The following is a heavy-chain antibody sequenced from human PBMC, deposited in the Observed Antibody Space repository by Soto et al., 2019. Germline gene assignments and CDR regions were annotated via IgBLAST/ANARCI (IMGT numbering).Heavy chain of an antibody. V-gene: IGHV3-48*03. CDR2: ISKSSVDI. Sequence: EVQLVESGGGLVQPGGSLRLSCAASGFDFNIAEMNSVRQAPGKGLEWISYISKSSVDIHYADSVKGRFTISRDNAKNSLYLQMNSLRVEDTALYYCAPRKFGSFNIAAFEIWGQGTMVTVSS. CDR1: GFDFNIAE. CDR3: APRKFGSFNIAAFEI. J-gene: IGHJ3*02. D-gene: IGHD3-16*01.